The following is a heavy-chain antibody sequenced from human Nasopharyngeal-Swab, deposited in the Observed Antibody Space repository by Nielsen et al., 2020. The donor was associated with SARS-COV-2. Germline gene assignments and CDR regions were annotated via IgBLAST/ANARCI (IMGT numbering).Heavy chain of an antibody. CDR2: ISYDGSNK. V-gene: IGHV3-30*04. CDR3: ARDDLNVRCSYVYRTVGLPDY. D-gene: IGHD5-18*01. Sequence: WIRQPPGKGLEWVAVISYDGSNKYYADSVKGRFTISRDNSKNTLYLQMNSLRADDTAVYYCARDDLNVRCSYVYRTVGLPDYWGQGTLVTVSS. J-gene: IGHJ4*02.